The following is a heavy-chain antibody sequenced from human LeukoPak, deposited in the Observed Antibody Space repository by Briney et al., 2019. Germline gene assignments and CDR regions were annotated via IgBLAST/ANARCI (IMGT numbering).Heavy chain of an antibody. Sequence: GGSLRLSCAASGFTFSSYWMHWVRQAPGKGLVWVSRINGDGSTTTYVDSVKGRFTIYRDNAKNTVYPQMNSLRVEDTAVYYCATVRSGSWDWFDPWGQGTLVTVSS. D-gene: IGHD3-10*01. CDR1: GFTFSSYW. J-gene: IGHJ5*02. V-gene: IGHV3-74*01. CDR3: ATVRSGSWDWFDP. CDR2: INGDGSTT.